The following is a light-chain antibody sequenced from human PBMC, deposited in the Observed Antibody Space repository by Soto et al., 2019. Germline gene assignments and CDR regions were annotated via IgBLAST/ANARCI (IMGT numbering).Light chain of an antibody. CDR1: SXDLAIYNY. Sequence: QSVLTQPASVSGSPGQSITISCTGTSXDLAIYNYVSWYQQQPGKAPKLMIYQVTNRPSGVSNRFSGSRSGNTASLTISGLQAEDEADYYCCSYAGSSYYVFGSGTKVTVL. J-gene: IGLJ1*01. V-gene: IGLV2-14*01. CDR3: CSYAGSSYYV. CDR2: QVT.